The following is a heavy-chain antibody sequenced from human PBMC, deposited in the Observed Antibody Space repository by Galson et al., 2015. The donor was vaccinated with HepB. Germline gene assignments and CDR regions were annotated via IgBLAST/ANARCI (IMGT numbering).Heavy chain of an antibody. D-gene: IGHD3-22*01. J-gene: IGHJ4*02. V-gene: IGHV3-30*19. CDR3: ARDLYYYDSSGCSFDY. Sequence: SLRLSCAASGFTFSSYGMHWVRQAPGEGLEWVAVISYDGSNKYYADSVKGRFTISRDNSKNTLYLQMNSLRAEDTAVYYCARDLYYYDSSGCSFDYWGQGTLVTVSS. CDR2: ISYDGSNK. CDR1: GFTFSSYG.